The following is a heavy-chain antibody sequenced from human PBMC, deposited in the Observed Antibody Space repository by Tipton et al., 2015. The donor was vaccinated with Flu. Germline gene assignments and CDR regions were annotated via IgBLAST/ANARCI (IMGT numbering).Heavy chain of an antibody. CDR3: ARDGRGSSSWSSHYYGMDV. Sequence: SLRLSCAASGFTFSSYGMHWVRQAPGKGLEWVAVIWYDGSNKYYADSVKGRFTISRDNSKNTLYLQMNSLRAEDTAVYYCARDGRGSSSWSSHYYGMDVWGQGTTVTVSS. D-gene: IGHD6-13*01. CDR2: IWYDGSNK. CDR1: GFTFSSYG. V-gene: IGHV3-33*01. J-gene: IGHJ6*02.